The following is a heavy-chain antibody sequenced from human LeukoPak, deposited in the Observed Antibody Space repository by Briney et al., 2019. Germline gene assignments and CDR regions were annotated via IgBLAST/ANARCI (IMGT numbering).Heavy chain of an antibody. CDR2: ISGSGGST. CDR1: GFTFSSYA. CDR3: AKDIAVVPAYSGR. J-gene: IGHJ4*02. V-gene: IGHV3-23*01. Sequence: PGGSLRLSCAASGFTFSSYAMSWVRQAPGKGLEWVSAISGSGGSTYYADSVKGRFTISRDNSKNTLYLQMNSLRAEDTAVYYCAKDIAVVPAYSGRWGQRTLVTVSS. D-gene: IGHD2-2*01.